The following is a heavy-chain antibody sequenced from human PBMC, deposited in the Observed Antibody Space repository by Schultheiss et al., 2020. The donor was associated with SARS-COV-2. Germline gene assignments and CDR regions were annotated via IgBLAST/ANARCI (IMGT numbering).Heavy chain of an antibody. J-gene: IGHJ6*02. CDR1: GYTFTGYY. Sequence: AGSLRLSCKASGYTFTGYYMHWVRQAPGQGLEWMGWINPNSGGTNYAQKFQGRVTMTRDTSISTAYMELSRLRSDDTAVYYCARGEDIVVVPVYYYYGMDVWDQGTTVTVSS. V-gene: IGHV1-2*02. D-gene: IGHD2-2*01. CDR2: INPNSGGT. CDR3: ARGEDIVVVPVYYYYGMDV.